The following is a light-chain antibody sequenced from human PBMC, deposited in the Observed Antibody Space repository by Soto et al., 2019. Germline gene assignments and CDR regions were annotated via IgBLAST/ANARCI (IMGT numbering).Light chain of an antibody. Sequence: EIGLTQSPGTLSFSPGEGVTLSCSASQTVLSSSVAWYQQKPGQPPRLLIYGAASRAPGIPDGFSGSGSGTDFTLTISSLKTEDFGVVDCQQYGNPPQTFGLGTRV. CDR3: QQYGNPPQT. CDR1: QTVLSSS. J-gene: IGKJ5*01. CDR2: GAA. V-gene: IGKV3-20*01.